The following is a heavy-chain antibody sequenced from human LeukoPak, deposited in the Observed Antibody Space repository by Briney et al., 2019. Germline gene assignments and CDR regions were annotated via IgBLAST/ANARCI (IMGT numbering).Heavy chain of an antibody. CDR3: ARDTTLVGWFDP. J-gene: IGHJ5*02. V-gene: IGHV4-30-2*01. Sequence: SETPSLTCAVSGGSISSGGYSWSWIRQPPGKGLEWIGYIYHSGSTYYNPSLKSRVTISVDRSKNQFSLKLSSVTAADTAVYYCARDTTLVGWFDPWGQGTLVTVSS. CDR1: GGSISSGGYS. CDR2: IYHSGST. D-gene: IGHD1-1*01.